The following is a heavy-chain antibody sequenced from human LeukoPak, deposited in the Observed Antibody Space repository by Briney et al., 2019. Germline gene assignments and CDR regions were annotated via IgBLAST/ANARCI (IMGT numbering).Heavy chain of an antibody. CDR1: GFTFSSYA. J-gene: IGHJ4*02. CDR3: AKDRGHPYSNYFIDY. CDR2: IIDTGHSA. Sequence: GGSLRLSCAASGFTFSSYAMTWVRQAPGKGLEWVSTIIDTGHSAYYADSVKGRFTISRGSSKNTLYLQMNSLRAEDTAVYYCAKDRGHPYSNYFIDYWAREPWSPSPQ. D-gene: IGHD4-11*01. V-gene: IGHV3-23*01.